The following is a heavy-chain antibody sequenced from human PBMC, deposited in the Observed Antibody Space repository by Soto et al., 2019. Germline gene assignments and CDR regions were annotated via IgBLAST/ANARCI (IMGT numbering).Heavy chain of an antibody. J-gene: IGHJ4*02. Sequence: AETLSLTCIVSGGSISPFYWSWVRQPPGKGLEWIGYLYYSDNTNYNPSLKSRVTISVDASKNQVSLRLTSVTPADTAVYYCARVGGVAARTFDYWGQGTVVTVSS. CDR1: GGSISPFY. CDR3: ARVGGVAARTFDY. V-gene: IGHV4-59*01. CDR2: LYYSDNT. D-gene: IGHD3-16*01.